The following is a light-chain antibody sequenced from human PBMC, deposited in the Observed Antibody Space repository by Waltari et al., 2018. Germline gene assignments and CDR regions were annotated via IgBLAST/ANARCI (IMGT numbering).Light chain of an antibody. CDR3: QHYVRLPVT. CDR1: QSVATY. CDR2: GAS. J-gene: IGKJ1*01. V-gene: IGKV3-20*01. Sequence: EIVLSQSPGTLSLSPGERATPSCRASQSVATYLAWYQQKTGQAPRLLIYGASSRAPGVPDRFSASGSGTDFSLTISSLEPEDFAVYYCQHYVRLPVTFGQGTKVEIK.